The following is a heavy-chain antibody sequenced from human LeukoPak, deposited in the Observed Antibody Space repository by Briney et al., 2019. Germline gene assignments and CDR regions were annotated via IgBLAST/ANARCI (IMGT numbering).Heavy chain of an antibody. V-gene: IGHV3-30*03. Sequence: GGSLRLSCAASGFTFSSYGMHWVRQAPGKGLEWVAVISYDGSNKYYADSVKGRFTISSDNSKNTLYLQMNSLRAEDTAVYYCARRRAPYSSSGPPDYWGQGTLVTVSS. CDR2: ISYDGSNK. CDR3: ARRRAPYSSSGPPDY. J-gene: IGHJ4*02. CDR1: GFTFSSYG. D-gene: IGHD6-19*01.